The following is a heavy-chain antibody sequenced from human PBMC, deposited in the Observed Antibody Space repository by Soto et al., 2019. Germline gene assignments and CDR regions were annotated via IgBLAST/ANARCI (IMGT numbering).Heavy chain of an antibody. J-gene: IGHJ4*02. D-gene: IGHD3-3*01. CDR3: ARTYYDFWSGLSGYPFDY. CDR1: GGSISSGDYY. V-gene: IGHV4-30-4*01. Sequence: QVQLQESGPGLVKPSQTLSLTCTVSGGSISSGDYYWSWIRHPPGKGLEWIGYIYYRGSTYYNPSLNSRVTLSVDTSKNQFSLKLRSLTAADTAVYYWARTYYDFWSGLSGYPFDYWGQGTLVTVSA. CDR2: IYYRGST.